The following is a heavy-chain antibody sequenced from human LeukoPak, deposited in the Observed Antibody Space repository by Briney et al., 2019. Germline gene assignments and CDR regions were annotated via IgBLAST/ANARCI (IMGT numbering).Heavy chain of an antibody. CDR2: ISYDGSNK. V-gene: IGHV3-30*18. CDR3: AKDYVWGSYRYWGVFDY. Sequence: GGSLRLSCAASGFTFSSYGMHWVRQAPGKGLEWVAVISYDGSNKYYADSVKGRFTISRDNSKNTLYLQMNSLRAEDTAVYYCAKDYVWGSYRYWGVFDYWGQGTLVTVSS. D-gene: IGHD3-16*02. J-gene: IGHJ4*02. CDR1: GFTFSSYG.